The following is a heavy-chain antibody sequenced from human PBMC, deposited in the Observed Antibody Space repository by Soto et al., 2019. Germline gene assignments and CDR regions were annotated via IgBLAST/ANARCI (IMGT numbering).Heavy chain of an antibody. CDR3: SRSLRGIIIDFDY. J-gene: IGHJ4*02. V-gene: IGHV3-73*01. CDR2: IGSRGESYAT. CDR1: GFTFGASA. Sequence: GGSLRLSCAASGFTFGASALQWVRQASGKGLEWLGRIGSRGESYATTYDVSVKGRFTISRDDSKKTAYLQMNSLESEDTAVYYCSRSLRGIIIDFDYWGQGTQVTVSS. D-gene: IGHD3-10*01.